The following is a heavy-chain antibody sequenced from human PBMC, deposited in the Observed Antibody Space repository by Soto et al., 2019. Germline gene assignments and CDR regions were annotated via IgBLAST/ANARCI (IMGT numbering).Heavy chain of an antibody. J-gene: IGHJ5*01. Sequence: PGGSLRLSCAASRFTFSSYAMSWIHQAPGKGLEWVSVISGGGGSTYYADSVKGRFTISRDNSKNTLYLQMNSLRDEDTAVYYCAKDHMTTLLRGVFTPFDSWGQGT. CDR2: ISGGGGST. D-gene: IGHD3-10*01. CDR1: RFTFSSYA. CDR3: AKDHMTTLLRGVFTPFDS. V-gene: IGHV3-23*01.